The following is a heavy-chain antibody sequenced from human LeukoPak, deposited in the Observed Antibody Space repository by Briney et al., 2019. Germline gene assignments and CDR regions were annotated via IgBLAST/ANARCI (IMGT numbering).Heavy chain of an antibody. D-gene: IGHD3-16*01. CDR2: IYHSGST. CDR3: ARDQPRTSYAFDI. CDR1: GGSISSYY. V-gene: IGHV4-39*07. J-gene: IGHJ3*02. Sequence: SETLSLTCTVSGGSISSYYWGWIRQPPGKGLEWIGSIYHSGSTYYNPSLKSRVTISVDTSKNQFSLKLSSVTAADTAVYYCARDQPRTSYAFDIWGQGTMVTVSS.